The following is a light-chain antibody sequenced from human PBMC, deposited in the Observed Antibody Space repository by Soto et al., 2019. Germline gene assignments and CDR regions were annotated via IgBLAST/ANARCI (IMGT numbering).Light chain of an antibody. CDR1: SSDVGSYNL. Sequence: QSALTQPASVSGSPGQSITISCTGTSSDVGSYNLVSWYQQHPGKAPKLMIYEGSKRPSGVSNRFSGSKSGNTASLTISGLQAEDEADYYCCSYAGSITPSYVFGTGTKVTVL. J-gene: IGLJ1*01. CDR3: CSYAGSITPSYV. V-gene: IGLV2-23*01. CDR2: EGS.